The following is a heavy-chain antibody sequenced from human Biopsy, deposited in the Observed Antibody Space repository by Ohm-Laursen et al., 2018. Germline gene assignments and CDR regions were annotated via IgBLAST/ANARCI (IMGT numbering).Heavy chain of an antibody. CDR1: GDSFTGHY. D-gene: IGHD3-22*01. V-gene: IGHV4-38-2*02. J-gene: IGHJ5*02. CDR2: IFYRGST. CDR3: ARDYDTSGYYYVS. Sequence: SDTLSLTCTVSGDSFTGHYWSWIRQPPGKGLEWIGSIFYRGSTHYKPSLKSRVNISVDTSKNQFSLKLNSVTAADTAVYYCARDYDTSGYYYVSWGQGTLVTVSS.